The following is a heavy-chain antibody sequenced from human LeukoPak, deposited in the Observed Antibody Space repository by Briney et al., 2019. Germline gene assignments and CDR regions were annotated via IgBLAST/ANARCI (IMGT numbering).Heavy chain of an antibody. CDR2: IDWDDDK. V-gene: IGHV2-70*11. Sequence: SGPALVKPTQTLTPTCTFSGFSLSTSAMCVSWIRQPPGKALEWLARIDWDDDKYYSTSLKIRLTISKDTSKNQVVLTMTNMDPVDTATYYCARMCYGSGSDYWGQGTLVTVSS. J-gene: IGHJ4*02. CDR1: GFSLSTSAMC. D-gene: IGHD3-10*01. CDR3: ARMCYGSGSDY.